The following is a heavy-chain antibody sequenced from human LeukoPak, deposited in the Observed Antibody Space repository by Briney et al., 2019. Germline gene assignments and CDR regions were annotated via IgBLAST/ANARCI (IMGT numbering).Heavy chain of an antibody. V-gene: IGHV1-46*01. J-gene: IGHJ4*02. CDR3: ARDLEAVAGTVGEGY. CDR1: GYTFTSYY. Sequence: GASVKVSCKASGYTFTSYYMHWVRQAPGQGLEWMGIINPSGGSTSYAQKFQGRVTMTRDTSTSTVYMELSSLRSEGTAVYYCARDLEAVAGTVGEGYWGQGTLVTVSS. CDR2: INPSGGST. D-gene: IGHD6-19*01.